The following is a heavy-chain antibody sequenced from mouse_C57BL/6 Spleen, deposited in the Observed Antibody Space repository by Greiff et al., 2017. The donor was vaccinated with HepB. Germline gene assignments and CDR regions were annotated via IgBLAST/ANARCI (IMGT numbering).Heavy chain of an antibody. CDR2: IDPANGNT. D-gene: IGHD2-1*01. V-gene: IGHV14-3*01. J-gene: IGHJ2*01. CDR3: AQLAYGNSYYFDY. CDR1: GFNIKNTY. Sequence: DVQLQESVAELVRPGASVKLSCTASGFNIKNTYMHWVKQRPEQGLEWIGRIDPANGNTKYAPKFQGKATITADTSSNTAYLQLSSLTSEDTAIYYCAQLAYGNSYYFDYWGQGTTLTVSS.